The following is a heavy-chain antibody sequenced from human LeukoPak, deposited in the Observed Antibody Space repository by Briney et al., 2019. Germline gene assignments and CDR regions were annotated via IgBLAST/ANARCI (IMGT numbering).Heavy chain of an antibody. J-gene: IGHJ4*02. CDR3: AGTYYYDSSGPYYFDY. D-gene: IGHD3-22*01. CDR2: IYYSGST. V-gene: IGHV4-59*08. CDR1: GGSISSYY. Sequence: PSETLSLTCTVSGGSISSYYWSWIRQPPGKGLEWIGYIYYSGSTNYNPSLKSRVTISVDTSKNQLSLKLSSVTAADTAVYYCAGTYYYDSSGPYYFDYWGQGTLVTVSS.